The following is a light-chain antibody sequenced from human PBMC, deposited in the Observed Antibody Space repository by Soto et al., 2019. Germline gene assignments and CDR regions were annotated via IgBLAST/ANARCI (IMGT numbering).Light chain of an antibody. CDR1: QFMSVW. CDR3: QQYNSFPLT. CDR2: KAS. V-gene: IGKV1-5*03. Sequence: DIQMTQSPSTLSASVGDRVTITCRASQFMSVWLAWYQQKPGTAPKLLIYKASSLESGVPTRFSGSGSGTEFTLTISSLQPDDSVTYSCQQYNSFPLTVGPGTKVDNK. J-gene: IGKJ3*01.